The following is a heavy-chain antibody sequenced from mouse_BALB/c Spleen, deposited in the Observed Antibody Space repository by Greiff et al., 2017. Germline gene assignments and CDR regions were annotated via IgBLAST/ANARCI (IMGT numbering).Heavy chain of an antibody. J-gene: IGHJ1*01. CDR3: ASQYYDGSSYDWYFDV. Sequence: VQLQQSGAELVKPGASVKLSCTASGFNIKDSYMHWVKQRPEQGLEWIGRIDPANGNTKYDPQFQGKATITADTSSHTAYLQLSSLTSEDTAVYYCASQYYDGSSYDWYFDVWGAGTTVTVSS. CDR2: IDPANGNT. D-gene: IGHD1-1*01. CDR1: GFNIKDSY. V-gene: IGHV14-3*02.